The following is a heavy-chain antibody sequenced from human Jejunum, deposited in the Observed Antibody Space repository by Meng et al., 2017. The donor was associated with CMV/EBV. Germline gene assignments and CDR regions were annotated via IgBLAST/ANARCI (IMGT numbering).Heavy chain of an antibody. J-gene: IGHJ6*02. Sequence: LRQAPRQGLEWMVGLIPYPTTSRFEQKVQDRVTRTTDLARSTVYMELRSLRAEDTAVYYCARSKFYDIRGKNYFRHYGMDVWGQGTTVTVSS. V-gene: IGHV1-69*16. CDR2: LIPYPTTS. CDR3: ARSKFYDIRGKNYFRHYGMDV. D-gene: IGHD3-22*01.